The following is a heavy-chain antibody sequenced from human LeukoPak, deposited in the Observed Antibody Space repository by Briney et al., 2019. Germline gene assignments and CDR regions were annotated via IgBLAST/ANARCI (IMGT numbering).Heavy chain of an antibody. Sequence: ASVKVSCKASGYTFTSYYMHWVRQAPGQGLEWMGIINPSGGSTSYARKFQGRVTMTRDTSTSTVYMELSSLRSEDTAVYYCARGSRKGYYDSSGYLEDFDYWGQGTLVTVSS. CDR3: ARGSRKGYYDSSGYLEDFDY. J-gene: IGHJ4*02. CDR1: GYTFTSYY. V-gene: IGHV1-46*01. CDR2: INPSGGST. D-gene: IGHD3-22*01.